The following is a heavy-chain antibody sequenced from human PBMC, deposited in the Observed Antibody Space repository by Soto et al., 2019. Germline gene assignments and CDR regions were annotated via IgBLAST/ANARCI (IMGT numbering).Heavy chain of an antibody. D-gene: IGHD5-12*01. CDR2: ISYDGSNK. CDR3: AKDGYEWLRYYFDY. V-gene: IGHV3-30*18. CDR1: GFTFSSYG. Sequence: GGSLRLSCAASGFTFSSYGMHWVRQAPGKGLEWVAVISYDGSNKYYADSVKGRFTISRDNSKNTLYLQMNSLRAEDTAVYYYAKDGYEWLRYYFDYWGQGTLVTVSS. J-gene: IGHJ4*02.